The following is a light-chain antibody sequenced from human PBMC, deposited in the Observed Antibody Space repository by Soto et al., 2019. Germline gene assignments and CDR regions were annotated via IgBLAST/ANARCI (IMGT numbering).Light chain of an antibody. CDR2: GAS. Sequence: DIHMIQSPSSLSASVGDRVMITCRASQSIDRYLSWYLEKPGKAPKLLIFGASSLQSGVPSRFSGSGSGTHFTLTISSLQPADFGSCYCHQTYSSPGTFGQGTKLEIK. J-gene: IGKJ1*01. CDR3: HQTYSSPGT. CDR1: QSIDRY. V-gene: IGKV1-39*01.